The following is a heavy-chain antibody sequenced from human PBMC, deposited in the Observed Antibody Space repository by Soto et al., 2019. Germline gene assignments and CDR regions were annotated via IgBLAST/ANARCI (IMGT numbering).Heavy chain of an antibody. CDR1: GFTFSDYY. CDR3: ATPRTPYSSSWYDFYY. D-gene: IGHD6-13*01. V-gene: IGHV3-11*01. Sequence: QVQLVESGGGLVKPGGSLRLSCAASGFTFSDYYMSWIRQAPGKGLEWVSYISSSGSTIYYADSVKGRFTISRDNAKNSLYLQMNSLRAEDTAVYYCATPRTPYSSSWYDFYYWGQGTLVTVSS. J-gene: IGHJ4*02. CDR2: ISSSGSTI.